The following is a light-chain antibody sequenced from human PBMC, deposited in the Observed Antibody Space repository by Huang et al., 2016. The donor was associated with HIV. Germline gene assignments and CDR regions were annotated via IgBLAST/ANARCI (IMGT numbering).Light chain of an antibody. V-gene: IGKV2-28*01. CDR1: QSLRHRNGLNY. J-gene: IGKJ2*01. CDR3: MEALQTPYT. Sequence: VVMTQSPLSLPVPPGEPASISCRSSQSLRHRNGLNYLDWYLQKPGQSPQRLIHLGSIRAFGVPDRFSGGGSGTDFSLNISRVEAEDAGIYYCMEALQTPYTFGQGTKLEI. CDR2: LGS.